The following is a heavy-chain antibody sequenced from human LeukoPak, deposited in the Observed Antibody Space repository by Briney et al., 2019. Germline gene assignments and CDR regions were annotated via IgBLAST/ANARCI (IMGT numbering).Heavy chain of an antibody. V-gene: IGHV3-49*03. CDR1: GLTLGEYA. Sequence: GRSLRLSCTASGLTLGEYAMSWFRQPPGKGLEWVGVIRANLYGGTTEYAASVKGRFTISRDDSKSIAYLQMDSLKTDDTAVYYCARVGSTSSRTFFQHWGQGALVTVSS. J-gene: IGHJ1*01. CDR2: IRANLYGGTT. D-gene: IGHD6-6*01. CDR3: ARVGSTSSRTFFQH.